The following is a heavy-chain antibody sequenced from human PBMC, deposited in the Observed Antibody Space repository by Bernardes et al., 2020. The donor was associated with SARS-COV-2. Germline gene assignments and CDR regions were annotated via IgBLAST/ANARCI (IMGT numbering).Heavy chain of an antibody. D-gene: IGHD3-10*01. J-gene: IGHJ4*02. Sequence: SETLSLTCTVSGGSISSYYWSWIRQPPGKGLEWIGYIYYSWSTNYNPSLKSRVTISVDTSNNQFSLKLSSVTAADTAVYYCARLRRNGIWFGELLPYYFDYWGQGTLVTVSS. CDR3: ARLRRNGIWFGELLPYYFDY. V-gene: IGHV4-59*08. CDR2: IYYSWST. CDR1: GGSISSYY.